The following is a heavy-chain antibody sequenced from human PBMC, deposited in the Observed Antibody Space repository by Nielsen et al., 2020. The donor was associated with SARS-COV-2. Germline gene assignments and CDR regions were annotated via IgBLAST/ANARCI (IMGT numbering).Heavy chain of an antibody. V-gene: IGHV4-59*01. J-gene: IGHJ3*02. D-gene: IGHD5-24*01. Sequence: SETLSLTCTVSGGSINSYYWGWIRQPPGKGLEWIGYIYYSGSTNYNPSLKSRVTISVDTSKNQFSLKLSSVTAADTAVYYCARALALERATITVWAFDIWGQGTMGTVSS. CDR1: GGSINSYY. CDR2: IYYSGST. CDR3: ARALALERATITVWAFDI.